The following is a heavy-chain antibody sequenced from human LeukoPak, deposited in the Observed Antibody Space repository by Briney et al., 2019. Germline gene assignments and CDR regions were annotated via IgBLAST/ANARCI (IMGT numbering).Heavy chain of an antibody. CDR3: AHSTYDFWSGVPYFDY. D-gene: IGHD3-3*01. CDR2: IYWNDDK. V-gene: IGHV2-5*01. Sequence: SGPTLVNPTQTLTLTCTFSGFSLSTSGVGVGWIRQPPGKALEWLALIYWNDDKRYSPSLKSRLTITKDTSKNQVVLTMTNMDPVDTATYYCAHSTYDFWSGVPYFDYWGQGTLVTVSS. J-gene: IGHJ4*02. CDR1: GFSLSTSGVG.